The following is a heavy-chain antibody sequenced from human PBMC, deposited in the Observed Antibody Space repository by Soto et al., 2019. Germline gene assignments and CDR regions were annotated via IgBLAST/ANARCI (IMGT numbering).Heavy chain of an antibody. D-gene: IGHD2-15*01. CDR1: GFTFSSYG. Sequence: QVQLVESGGGVVQPGRSLRLSCAASGFTFSSYGMHWVRQAPGKGLEWVAVISYDGSNKYYADSVKGRFTISRDNSKKTVYLQRNSLRAEDTAVYYCGRGYCSGGSCPDYWGQGTLVSVSS. CDR3: GRGYCSGGSCPDY. V-gene: IGHV3-30*03. CDR2: ISYDGSNK. J-gene: IGHJ4*02.